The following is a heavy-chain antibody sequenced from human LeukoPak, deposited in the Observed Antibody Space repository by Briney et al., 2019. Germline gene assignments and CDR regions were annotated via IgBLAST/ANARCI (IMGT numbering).Heavy chain of an antibody. CDR3: ARADRLHGGPYLIGP. D-gene: IGHD2-21*01. V-gene: IGHV1-2*02. CDR2: INPNSGGT. J-gene: IGHJ5*02. Sequence: GASVKVSCKTSGYSFTDYYMHWVRQAPGQGLEWMGWINPNSGGTSSAQKFQGRGTMIRDTSITPVYMEGRWLTSDDTAIYYRARADRLHGGPYLIGPWGQGTLVTVSS. CDR1: GYSFTDYY.